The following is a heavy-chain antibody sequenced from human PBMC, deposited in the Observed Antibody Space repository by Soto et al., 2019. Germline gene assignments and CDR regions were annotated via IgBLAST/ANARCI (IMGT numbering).Heavy chain of an antibody. V-gene: IGHV3-33*01. CDR3: AREQASSWYNWFDP. CDR2: IWYDGSNK. Sequence: PGGSLRLSCAASGFTFSSYGMHWVRQAPDKGLEWVAVIWYDGSNKYYADSVKGRFTISRDNSKNTLYLQMNSLRAEDTAVYYCAREQASSWYNWFDPWGQGTMVAVSS. CDR1: GFTFSSYG. J-gene: IGHJ5*02. D-gene: IGHD6-13*01.